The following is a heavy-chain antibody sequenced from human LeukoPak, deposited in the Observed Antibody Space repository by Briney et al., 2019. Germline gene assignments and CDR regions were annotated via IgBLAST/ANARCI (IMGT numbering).Heavy chain of an antibody. J-gene: IGHJ4*02. CDR2: INSDGSST. V-gene: IGHV3-74*01. CDR1: GFTFSSYW. CDR3: AREAPPSPPVFDY. Sequence: GGSLRLSCAASGFTFSSYWMHWVRQAPGKGLVWVSRINSDGSSTSYADSVKGRFTISRDNAKNTLYLQMNSRRAEDTAVYYCAREAPPSPPVFDYWGQGTLVTVSS.